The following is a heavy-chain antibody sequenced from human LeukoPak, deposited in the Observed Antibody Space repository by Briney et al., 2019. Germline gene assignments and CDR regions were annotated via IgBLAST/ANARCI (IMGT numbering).Heavy chain of an antibody. J-gene: IGHJ4*02. D-gene: IGHD2-15*01. V-gene: IGHV1-18*01. Sequence: ASVTVSCKASGYTLTSYGISWVRQAPGQGLEWMGWISAYNGNTNYAQKLQGRVTMTTDTSTSTAYMELRSLRSDDTAVYYCARSDCSGGSCYDLDYWGQGTLVTVSS. CDR2: ISAYNGNT. CDR1: GYTLTSYG. CDR3: ARSDCSGGSCYDLDY.